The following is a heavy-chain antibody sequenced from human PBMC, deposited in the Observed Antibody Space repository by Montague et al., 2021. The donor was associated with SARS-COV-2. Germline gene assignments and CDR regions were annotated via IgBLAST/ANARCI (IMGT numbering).Heavy chain of an antibody. V-gene: IGHV4-4*02. J-gene: IGHJ4*02. D-gene: IGHD6-19*01. CDR1: GGSISSSNW. Sequence: SLTCAVSGGSISSSNWWSWVRQPPGKGLEWIGEIYHSGSTNYNPSLKSRVTISVDKSKNQFSLKLSSVTAADTAVYYCARDRPRSSGWPYYFDYWGQGTLVTVSS. CDR2: IYHSGST. CDR3: ARDRPRSSGWPYYFDY.